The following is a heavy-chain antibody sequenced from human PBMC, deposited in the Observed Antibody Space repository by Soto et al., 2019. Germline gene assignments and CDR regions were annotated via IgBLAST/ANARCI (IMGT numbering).Heavy chain of an antibody. D-gene: IGHD6-13*01. J-gene: IGHJ4*02. Sequence: PGESLRLSCVASEFTFRSYEMNWVRQAPGKGVEWVSYISSSGTTIYYTDSVKGRFTISRDNAKKSLYLQMNSLRAEDTAVYYCVRFGGAAAGPGDYWGQGTLVTVSS. V-gene: IGHV3-48*03. CDR1: EFTFRSYE. CDR3: VRFGGAAAGPGDY. CDR2: ISSSGTTI.